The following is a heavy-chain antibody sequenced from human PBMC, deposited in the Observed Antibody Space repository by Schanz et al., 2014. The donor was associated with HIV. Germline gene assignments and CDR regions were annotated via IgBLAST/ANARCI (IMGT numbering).Heavy chain of an antibody. D-gene: IGHD3-10*01. J-gene: IGHJ4*02. CDR3: ARAMLISGTGYWTGENY. V-gene: IGHV3-7*01. CDR2: IKPDGSET. Sequence: EVQLLESGGGLVQPGGSLRLSCVGSGFIIDNYWMSWVRQAPGSGLEWVANIKPDGSETYYVGSVRGRFTISRDNAKNSLYLQMTGLKAEDTAVYYCARAMLISGTGYWTGENYWGQGTLVIVSS. CDR1: GFIIDNYW.